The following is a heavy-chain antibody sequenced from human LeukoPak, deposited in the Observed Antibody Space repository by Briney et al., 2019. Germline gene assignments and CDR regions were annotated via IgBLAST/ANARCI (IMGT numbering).Heavy chain of an antibody. Sequence: GGSLRLSCAASGFTFSSYWMHWVRQAPGEGLVWVSRINTDGSSTIYADSVKGRFTISRDNAKNTLYLQMNSLRAEDTAVYYCARASIFEVNWFDPWGQGTLVTVSS. V-gene: IGHV3-74*01. CDR2: INTDGSST. J-gene: IGHJ5*02. CDR3: ARASIFEVNWFDP. D-gene: IGHD3-3*01. CDR1: GFTFSSYW.